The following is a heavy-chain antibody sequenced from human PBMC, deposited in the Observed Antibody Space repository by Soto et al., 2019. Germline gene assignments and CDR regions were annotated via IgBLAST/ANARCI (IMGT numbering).Heavy chain of an antibody. CDR3: AKDMGRWYYDFWSGYSSDAFDI. J-gene: IGHJ3*02. Sequence: SLSVSCASSGFTSDYYAMHWVRQAPGKGLEWVLGISWNSGSIGYADSVKGLFTISRDNAKNSLYLQMNSLRAEDTALYYCAKDMGRWYYDFWSGYSSDAFDIWGQGTMVTVSS. V-gene: IGHV3-9*02. D-gene: IGHD3-3*01. CDR2: ISWNSGSI. CDR1: GFTSDYYA.